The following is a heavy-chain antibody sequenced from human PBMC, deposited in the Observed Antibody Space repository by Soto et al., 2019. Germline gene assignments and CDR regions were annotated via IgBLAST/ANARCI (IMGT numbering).Heavy chain of an antibody. CDR2: ISAYNGNT. J-gene: IGHJ6*02. CDR1: GYNFISHS. D-gene: IGHD2-21*01. CDR3: ARGAFWGGAPGCRDMDV. V-gene: IGHV1-18*01. Sequence: QIQLVQSGGEVKKPGASVKVSCKSSGYNFISHSITWVRQAPGQGLEWMGRISAYNGNTNHAQKFQGRLTMTTDTSTSTAYMELRSLRSDDTAVYYCARGAFWGGAPGCRDMDVWGQGTTVTVSS.